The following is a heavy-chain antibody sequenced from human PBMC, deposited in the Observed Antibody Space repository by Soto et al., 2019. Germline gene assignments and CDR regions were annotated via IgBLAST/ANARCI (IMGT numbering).Heavy chain of an antibody. CDR2: ISYDGSNK. Sequence: QVQLVESGGGVVQPGRSLRLSCAASGFTFSSYGMHWVRQAPGKGLEWVAVISYDGSNKYYADSVKGRFTISRDNSKNTLYLQMNSLRAEDTAVYYCAKDRRVGATNYFDDWGQGTLVTVSS. V-gene: IGHV3-30*18. CDR1: GFTFSSYG. J-gene: IGHJ4*02. CDR3: AKDRRVGATNYFDD. D-gene: IGHD1-26*01.